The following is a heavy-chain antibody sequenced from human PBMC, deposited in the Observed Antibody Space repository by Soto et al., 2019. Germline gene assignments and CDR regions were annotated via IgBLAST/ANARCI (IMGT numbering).Heavy chain of an antibody. CDR3: ANEVDVAFSSLQYGMDV. Sequence: GGSLRLSCAASGFTFNNFAMHWVRQAPGKGLEWVAFISYDGTYKYYADSVRGRFTDYRDNSKSTLFLQMNSLKFEDTAVYVCANEVDVAFSSLQYGMDVWGQGTTVTVS. D-gene: IGHD5-12*01. V-gene: IGHV3-30*14. J-gene: IGHJ6*02. CDR1: GFTFNNFA. CDR2: ISYDGTYK.